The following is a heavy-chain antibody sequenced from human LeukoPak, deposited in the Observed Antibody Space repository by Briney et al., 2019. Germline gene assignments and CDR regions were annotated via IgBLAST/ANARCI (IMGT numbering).Heavy chain of an antibody. CDR3: AKWGDYDVLTGYYVSDY. V-gene: IGHV3-23*01. Sequence: GGSLRLSCAASGFAFSNYAMSWVRQAPGKGLEWVSAITGSGGNTYYADSVKGRFTISRDNSKNTVFLQMNSLRAEDTAVYYCAKWGDYDVLTGYYVSDYWGQGTLVTVSS. D-gene: IGHD3-9*01. CDR2: ITGSGGNT. CDR1: GFAFSNYA. J-gene: IGHJ4*02.